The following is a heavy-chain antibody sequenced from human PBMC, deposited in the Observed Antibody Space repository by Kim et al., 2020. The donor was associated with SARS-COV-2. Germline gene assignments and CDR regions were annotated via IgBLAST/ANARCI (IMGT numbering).Heavy chain of an antibody. D-gene: IGHD3-10*01. Sequence: SETLSLTCTVSGGSISSGGYYWSWIRQHPGKGLEWIGYIYYSGSTYYNPSLKSRVTISVDTSKNQFSLKLSSVTAADTAVYYCARVWDYYGSGSYAFDIWGQGTIVTVSS. CDR3: ARVWDYYGSGSYAFDI. V-gene: IGHV4-31*03. CDR1: GGSISSGGYY. J-gene: IGHJ3*02. CDR2: IYYSGST.